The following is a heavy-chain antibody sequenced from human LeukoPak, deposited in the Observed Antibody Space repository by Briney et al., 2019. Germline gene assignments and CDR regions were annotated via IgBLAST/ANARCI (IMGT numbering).Heavy chain of an antibody. CDR1: GGTFSSYA. V-gene: IGHV1-69*04. CDR2: IIPILGIA. D-gene: IGHD3-22*01. CDR3: ARVAYYYDSSGYTYYYGMDV. Sequence: SSVKVSCRASGGTFSSYAISWVRQAPGQGLEWMGRIIPILGIANYAQKFQGRVTMTRDTSTSTVYMELSSLRSEDTAVYYCARVAYYYDSSGYTYYYGMDVWGQGTTVTVSS. J-gene: IGHJ6*02.